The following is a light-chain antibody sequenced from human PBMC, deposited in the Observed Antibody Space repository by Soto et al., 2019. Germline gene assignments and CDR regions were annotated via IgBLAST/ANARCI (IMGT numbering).Light chain of an antibody. CDR3: MQALQTPRT. CDR1: QSLLHINGYNY. CDR2: LGT. V-gene: IGKV2-28*01. J-gene: IGKJ1*01. Sequence: DIVMTQSPLSLPVTPGEPASISCRSSQSLLHINGYNYLDWYLQKPGQSPQFLIYLGTKRASGVHDRFSGSGSGTDFTLNISREEAEDVAVYYCMQALQTPRTFGQGTKVEIK.